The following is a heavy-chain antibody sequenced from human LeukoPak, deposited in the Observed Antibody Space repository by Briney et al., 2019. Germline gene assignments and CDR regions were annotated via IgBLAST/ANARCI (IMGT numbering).Heavy chain of an antibody. CDR1: GGTFSSYA. V-gene: IGHV1-69*05. Sequence: SVKVSCKASGGTFSSYAITWVRQAPGQGLEWMGGIIPVFGVANYAQEFQGRVTITTDESTSTAYMELSSLRSEDTAMYYCASDSGLSYDILTGYISNWGQGTLVTVSS. J-gene: IGHJ4*02. CDR3: ASDSGLSYDILTGYISN. CDR2: IIPVFGVA. D-gene: IGHD3-9*01.